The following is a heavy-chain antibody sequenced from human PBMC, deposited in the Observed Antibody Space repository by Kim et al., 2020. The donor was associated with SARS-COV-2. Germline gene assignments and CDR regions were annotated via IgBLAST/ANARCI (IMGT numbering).Heavy chain of an antibody. CDR2: ISSSGSTI. V-gene: IGHV3-48*03. D-gene: IGHD5-18*01. J-gene: IGHJ6*02. CDR3: ARDYPAMVLSHYYYYGMDV. Sequence: GGSLRLSCAASGFTFSSYEMNWVRQAPGKGLEWVSYISSSGSTIYYADSVKGRFTISRDNAKNSLYLQMNSLRAEDTAVYYCARDYPAMVLSHYYYYGMDVWGQGATVTVSS. CDR1: GFTFSSYE.